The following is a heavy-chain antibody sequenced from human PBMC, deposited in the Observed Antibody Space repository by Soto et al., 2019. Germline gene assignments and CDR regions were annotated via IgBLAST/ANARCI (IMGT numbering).Heavy chain of an antibody. D-gene: IGHD2-2*01. V-gene: IGHV5-10-1*01. Sequence: GESLKISCKGSGYSFTSYWISWVRQMPGKGLEWMGRIDPSDSYTNYSPSLQGHVTISADKSISTAYLQWSRLKASDTAMYYCARRYIVVVTATNYYYYGMDVWGQGTTVTVSS. J-gene: IGHJ6*02. CDR2: IDPSDSYT. CDR1: GYSFTSYW. CDR3: ARRYIVVVTATNYYYYGMDV.